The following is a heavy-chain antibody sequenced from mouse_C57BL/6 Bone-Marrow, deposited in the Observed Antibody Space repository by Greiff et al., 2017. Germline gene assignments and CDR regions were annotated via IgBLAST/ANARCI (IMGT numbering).Heavy chain of an antibody. CDR1: GYTFTSYW. V-gene: IGHV1-74*01. CDR2: IHPSDSDT. CDR3: AIWGYYGLRGAY. D-gene: IGHD1-2*01. Sequence: QVQLQQPGAELVKPGASVKVSCKASGYTFTSYWMHWVKQRPGQGLEWIGRIHPSDSDTNYNQKFKGKATLTVDKSSSPAYMQLSSLTSEDSAVYYCAIWGYYGLRGAYWGQGTLVTVAA. J-gene: IGHJ3*01.